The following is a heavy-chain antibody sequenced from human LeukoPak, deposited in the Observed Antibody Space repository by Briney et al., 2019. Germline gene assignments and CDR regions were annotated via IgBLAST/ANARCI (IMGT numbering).Heavy chain of an antibody. V-gene: IGHV4-31*03. J-gene: IGHJ4*02. D-gene: IGHD3-22*01. CDR3: ARVTYYYDSSGYYPDY. CDR2: IYYSGST. CDR1: GGSISNGGYY. Sequence: PSQTLSLTCTVSGGSISNGGYYWSWIRQHPGKGLEWIGYIYYSGSTYYNPSLKSRVTISVDTSKNQFSLKLSSVTAADTAVYYCARVTYYYDSSGYYPDYWGQGTLVTVSS.